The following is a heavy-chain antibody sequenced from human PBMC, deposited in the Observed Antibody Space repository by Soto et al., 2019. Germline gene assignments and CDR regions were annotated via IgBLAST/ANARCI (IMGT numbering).Heavy chain of an antibody. D-gene: IGHD5-12*01. V-gene: IGHV1-69*06. J-gene: IGHJ5*02. CDR3: ARVQGVATITVWFDP. CDR1: GGTFSSYA. Sequence: SVKVSCKASGGTFSSYAISWARQAPGQGLEWMGGIIPIFGTANYAQKFQGRVTITADKSTSTAYMELSSLRSEDTAVYYCARVQGVATITVWFDPWGQGTLVTVSS. CDR2: IIPIFGTA.